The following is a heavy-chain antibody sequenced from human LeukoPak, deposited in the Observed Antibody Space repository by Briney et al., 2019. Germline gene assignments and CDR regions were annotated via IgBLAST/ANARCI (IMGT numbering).Heavy chain of an antibody. J-gene: IGHJ4*02. CDR1: GYSFNTYW. CDR2: IYPGDSDT. CDR3: ARSGKLLWFGELLFRPEHPFDY. D-gene: IGHD3-10*01. V-gene: IGHV5-51*01. Sequence: GESLKISCKGSGYSFNTYWIGWVRQMPGKGLEWMGIIYPGDSDTRYSPSFQGQVTISADKSISTAYLQWSSLKASDTAMYYCARSGKLLWFGELLFRPEHPFDYWGQGTLVTVSS.